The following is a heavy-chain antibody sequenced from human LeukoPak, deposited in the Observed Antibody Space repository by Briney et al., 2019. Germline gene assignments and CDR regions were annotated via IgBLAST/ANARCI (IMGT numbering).Heavy chain of an antibody. D-gene: IGHD3-10*01. J-gene: IGHJ4*02. V-gene: IGHV3-74*01. CDR1: GFTFSNYW. CDR3: AKDDAWLRFGE. Sequence: PGGSLRLSCAASGFTFSNYWMHWVRQDPGKGLVWVSFINPDGSTTNYADSVKGRFTISRDNSKNMVYLQVISLTAEDTAVYYCAKDDAWLRFGEWSQGTLVTVSA. CDR2: INPDGSTT.